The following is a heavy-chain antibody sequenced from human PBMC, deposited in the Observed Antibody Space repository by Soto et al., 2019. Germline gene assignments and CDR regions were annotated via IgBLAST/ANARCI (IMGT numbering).Heavy chain of an antibody. Sequence: QVQLVQSGAEVKKPGASVKVSCKASGYTFTSYGISWVRQAPGQGLEWMGWISAYNGNTNYAQKLQGRVTMTTDTSTSTAYMELRSLRSDDTAVYYCARGEEVRYFDLLFEMGYYFDYWGQGTLVTVSS. V-gene: IGHV1-18*01. D-gene: IGHD3-9*01. J-gene: IGHJ4*02. CDR3: ARGEEVRYFDLLFEMGYYFDY. CDR2: ISAYNGNT. CDR1: GYTFTSYG.